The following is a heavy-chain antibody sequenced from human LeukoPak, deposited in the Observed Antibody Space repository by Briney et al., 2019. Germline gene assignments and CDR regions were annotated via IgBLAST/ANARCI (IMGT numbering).Heavy chain of an antibody. CDR1: GDSVSSNSAA. CDR3: ARDPTLVVPAARLGRGAAPDYYYYGMDV. D-gene: IGHD2-2*01. Sequence: TSQTLSLTCAISGDSVSSNSAAWNWIRQSPSRGLEWLGRTYYRSKWYNDYAVSVKSRITINPDTSKNQFSLQLNSVTPEDTAVYYCARDPTLVVPAARLGRGAAPDYYYYGMDVWGQGTTVTVSS. CDR2: TYYRSKWYN. J-gene: IGHJ6*02. V-gene: IGHV6-1*01.